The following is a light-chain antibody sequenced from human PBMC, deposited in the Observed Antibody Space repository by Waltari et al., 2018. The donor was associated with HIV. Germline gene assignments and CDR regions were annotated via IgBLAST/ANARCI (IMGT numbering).Light chain of an antibody. Sequence: DIHLTQSPSSLAASVGDTVIVTCRASQPIGKYFNWYQVQPGKAPKLLVYAASSMQFGVPPRFSGSGSGTHFTLTVSSLQDDDFAIYYCQQSYNTPVTFGGGTTLEIK. CDR1: QPIGKY. CDR2: AAS. J-gene: IGKJ4*01. V-gene: IGKV1-39*01. CDR3: QQSYNTPVT.